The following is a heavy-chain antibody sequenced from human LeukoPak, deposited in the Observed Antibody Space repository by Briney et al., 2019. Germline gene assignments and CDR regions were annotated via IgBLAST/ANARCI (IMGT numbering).Heavy chain of an antibody. CDR1: GGSFSDYY. CDR2: INHSGST. Sequence: SETLSLTCAVYGGSFSDYYWGWIRQPPGKGLEWIGEINHSGSTNYNPSLKSRVTISVDTSKNQFSLKLSSVTAADTAVYYCARALGYCSGGSCYPRRANWFDPWGQGTLVTVSS. J-gene: IGHJ5*02. CDR3: ARALGYCSGGSCYPRRANWFDP. D-gene: IGHD2-15*01. V-gene: IGHV4-34*01.